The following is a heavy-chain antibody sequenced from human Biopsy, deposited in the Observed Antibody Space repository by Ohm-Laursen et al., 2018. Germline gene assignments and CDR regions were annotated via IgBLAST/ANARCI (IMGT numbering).Heavy chain of an antibody. D-gene: IGHD2/OR15-2a*01. CDR3: ARATNSTGWPYYYFYGMDV. CDR2: IYYSGST. V-gene: IGHV4-59*01. Sequence: SETLSLTCTVSGDSISSDYWSWVRQTPGKGLEWIGHIYYSGSTSYNPSLKSRVTISVDTSKNQFSLRLNSVTAADTAVYYCARATNSTGWPYYYFYGMDVWGQGTTVTVSS. CDR1: GDSISSDY. J-gene: IGHJ6*02.